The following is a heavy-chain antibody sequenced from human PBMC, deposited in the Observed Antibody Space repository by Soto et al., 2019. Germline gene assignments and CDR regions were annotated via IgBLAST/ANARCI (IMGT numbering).Heavy chain of an antibody. D-gene: IGHD6-13*01. CDR1: GGSISSSSYY. CDR2: IYYSGSI. CDR3: ARQSSSWYNWFDP. V-gene: IGHV4-39*01. Sequence: QLQLQESGPGLVKPSETLSLTCSVSGGSISSSSYYWGWIRQPPGKGLEWIGSIYYSGSIYYNPSLKSRVTISVDTSKNQFSLKLSSVTAAETAVYYCARQSSSWYNWFDPWGQGTLVTVSS. J-gene: IGHJ5*02.